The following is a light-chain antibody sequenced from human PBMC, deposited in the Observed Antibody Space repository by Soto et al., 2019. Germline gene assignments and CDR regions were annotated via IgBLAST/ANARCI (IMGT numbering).Light chain of an antibody. J-gene: IGLJ2*01. CDR1: SSDVGSYNL. CDR3: CSYAGSSTFV. V-gene: IGLV2-23*03. Sequence: QSALTQPASVSGSPGQSTTISCTGTSSDVGSYNLVSWYQQHPGKAPKLMIYEGSKRPSGVSNRFSASKSGNTASLTISGLQAEDEADYYCCSYAGSSTFVFGGGTKLTVL. CDR2: EGS.